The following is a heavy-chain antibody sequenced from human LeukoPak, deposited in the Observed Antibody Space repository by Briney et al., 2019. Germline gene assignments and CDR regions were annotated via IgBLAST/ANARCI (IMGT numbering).Heavy chain of an antibody. Sequence: SGTLSLTCAVSGGSISSDNWWSWVRQPPGKGLEWIGEIYHSGSTNYNPSLKSRVTISVDKSKNQFSMKLSSVTAADTAVYYCARHGRGSSRTIDYWGQGTLVTVSS. V-gene: IGHV4-4*02. CDR2: IYHSGST. D-gene: IGHD1-26*01. J-gene: IGHJ4*02. CDR1: GGSISSDNW. CDR3: ARHGRGSSRTIDY.